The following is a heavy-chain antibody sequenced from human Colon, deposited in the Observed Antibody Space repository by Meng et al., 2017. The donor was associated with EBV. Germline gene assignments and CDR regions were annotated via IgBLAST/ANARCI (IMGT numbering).Heavy chain of an antibody. CDR1: GGSISSSGYY. Sequence: QVQLQESGPGLDKPSQXLSLTCGFSGGSISSSGYYWSWIRQPPGKGLEWIGYSYYSGSTYYNPSLKSRVTISVDTSNNQFSLKLKSVTAADTAVYYCVRYSYGFDYWGQGTLVTVSS. CDR2: SYYSGST. D-gene: IGHD5-18*01. J-gene: IGHJ4*02. V-gene: IGHV4-30-4*01. CDR3: VRYSYGFDY.